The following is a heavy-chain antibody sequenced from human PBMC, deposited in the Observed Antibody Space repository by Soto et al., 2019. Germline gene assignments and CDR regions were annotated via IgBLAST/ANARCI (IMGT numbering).Heavy chain of an antibody. J-gene: IGHJ5*02. D-gene: IGHD5-12*01. CDR3: ARSGGYSRYDHSSDP. V-gene: IGHV4-39*01. Sequence: SETLSLTCTVSGDSISSGSYYWDWIRQPPGKGLEWIGNIFYSGSTLYNPSLKGRVSIDVDTSKNQFSLKFGSVTAADTAVYFCARSGGYSRYDHSSDPWGLGILVTVSS. CDR2: IFYSGST. CDR1: GDSISSGSYY.